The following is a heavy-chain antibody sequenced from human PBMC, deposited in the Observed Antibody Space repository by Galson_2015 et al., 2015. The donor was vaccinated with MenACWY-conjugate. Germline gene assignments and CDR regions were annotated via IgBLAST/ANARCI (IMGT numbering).Heavy chain of an antibody. Sequence: SLRLSCAASGFTFSTYTMSWARQAPGKGLEWVSSISGSDRTTYYADSVKGRFTISRDNSKNTLYLQMNSLRAEDTAVYYCAKQPSTVTTESSWHWYFDLWGRGTLVTVSS. J-gene: IGHJ2*01. CDR2: ISGSDRTT. CDR1: GFTFSTYT. D-gene: IGHD4-17*01. V-gene: IGHV3-23*01. CDR3: AKQPSTVTTESSWHWYFDL.